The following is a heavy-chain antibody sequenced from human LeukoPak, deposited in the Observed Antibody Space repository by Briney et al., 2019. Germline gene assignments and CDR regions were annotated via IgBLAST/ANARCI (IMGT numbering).Heavy chain of an antibody. CDR3: ARGRAVVAASDSWFDP. Sequence: GGSLRLSCAASGFTFDDYGMSWVRQAPGKGLEWVAVISYDGSNKYYADSVKGRCTISRDNSKNTLYLQMNSLRAEDTAVYYCARGRAVVAASDSWFDPWGQGTLVTVSS. CDR2: ISYDGSNK. J-gene: IGHJ5*02. CDR1: GFTFDDYG. D-gene: IGHD2-15*01. V-gene: IGHV3-30*03.